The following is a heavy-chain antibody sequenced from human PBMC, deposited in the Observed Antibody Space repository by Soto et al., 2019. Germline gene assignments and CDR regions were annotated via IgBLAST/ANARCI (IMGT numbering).Heavy chain of an antibody. J-gene: IGHJ5*01. Sequence: SQTLSLTCAISGDSVSTNSATCDWIRQSPSRGLEWLGRTYYRSKWFNDYAVSVKGRISINPDTSNNQFSLQLNSVTPDDTAVYYCARLIGNSWLDSWGQGTLVNVSS. V-gene: IGHV6-1*01. CDR3: ARLIGNSWLDS. D-gene: IGHD2-8*01. CDR1: GDSVSTNSAT. CDR2: TYYRSKWFN.